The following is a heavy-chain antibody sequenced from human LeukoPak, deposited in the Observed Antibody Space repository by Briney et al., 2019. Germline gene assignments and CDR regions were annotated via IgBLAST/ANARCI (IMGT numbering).Heavy chain of an antibody. D-gene: IGHD1-1*01. CDR3: AKDKDPWKSTSISDFEY. V-gene: IGHV3-30*02. CDR2: IRYDGSNK. Sequence: GGSLRLSCAASGFTFSTYGMHWVRQAPGKGLEWVAFIRYDGSNKYYADSVKGRFTISRDNSKDTLYLQMNSLRAEDTAVYFCAKDKDPWKSTSISDFEYWGQGTLVTVSS. CDR1: GFTFSTYG. J-gene: IGHJ4*02.